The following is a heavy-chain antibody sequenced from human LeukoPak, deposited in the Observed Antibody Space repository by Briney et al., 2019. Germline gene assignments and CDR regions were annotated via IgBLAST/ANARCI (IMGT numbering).Heavy chain of an antibody. CDR2: ISSSGNTI. V-gene: IGHV3-11*01. CDR1: GFTFSDSY. D-gene: IGHD2-2*01. J-gene: IGHJ6*02. Sequence: PGGSLRLSCAASGFTFSDSYMSWIRQAPGKGLEWVSYISSSGNTIYYADSMKGRFTISRDNAKNSLYLQMNSLRPEDTAVYYCARDVVVPAANYYGMDVWGQGTTVTVSS. CDR3: ARDVVVPAANYYGMDV.